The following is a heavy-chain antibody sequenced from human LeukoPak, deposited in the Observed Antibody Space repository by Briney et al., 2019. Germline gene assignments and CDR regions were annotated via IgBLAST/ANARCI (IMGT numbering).Heavy chain of an antibody. CDR3: ARVFSTGVMVDY. D-gene: IGHD3-16*01. CDR1: GGSFSGYY. J-gene: IGHJ4*02. V-gene: IGHV4-59*01. CDR2: IYYSGST. Sequence: NPSETLSLTCAVYGGSFSGYYWSWIRQPPGKGLEWIGYIYYSGSTNYNPSLKSRVTISVDTSKNQFSLKLSSVTAADTAVYCCARVFSTGVMVDYWGQGTLVTVSS.